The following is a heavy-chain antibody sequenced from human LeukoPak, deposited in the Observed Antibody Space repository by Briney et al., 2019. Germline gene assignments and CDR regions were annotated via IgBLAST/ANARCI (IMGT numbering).Heavy chain of an antibody. CDR3: ARRRQLWLRSSYFDY. CDR2: IYYSGST. Sequence: SETLSLTCTVSGGSISSSSYYWGWIRQPPGKGLEWIGNIYYSGSTYYNPSLKSRVTISVDTSKNQFSLKLSSVTAADTAVYYCARRRQLWLRSSYFDYWGQGTLVTVSS. D-gene: IGHD5-18*01. J-gene: IGHJ4*02. CDR1: GGSISSSSYY. V-gene: IGHV4-39*01.